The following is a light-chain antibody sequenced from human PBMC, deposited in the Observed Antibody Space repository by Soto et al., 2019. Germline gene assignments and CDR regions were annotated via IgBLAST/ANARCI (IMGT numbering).Light chain of an antibody. V-gene: IGKV3-15*01. Sequence: EIVMTQSPATLSVSPGERATLSCRASQSVSNNLAWYQQKPGQAPRLLIYDASTRATGIPARFSGSGSGTEFPLTISSLQSEDFALYYCQQYNNWPLTFGGGAKVEIK. CDR1: QSVSNN. CDR2: DAS. J-gene: IGKJ4*01. CDR3: QQYNNWPLT.